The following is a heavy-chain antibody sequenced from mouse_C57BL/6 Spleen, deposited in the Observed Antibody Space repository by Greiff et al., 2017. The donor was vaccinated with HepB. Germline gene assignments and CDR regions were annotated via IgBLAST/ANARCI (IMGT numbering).Heavy chain of an antibody. Sequence: VKLQESGPELVKPGASVKISCKASGYAFSSSWMNWVKQRPGKGLEWIGRIYPGDGDTNYNGKFKGKATLTADKSSSTAYMQLSSLTSEDSAVYFCARSPITTGVAWGAYWGQGTLVTVSA. CDR2: IYPGDGDT. V-gene: IGHV1-82*01. CDR1: GYAFSSSW. J-gene: IGHJ3*01. CDR3: ARSPITTGVAWGAY. D-gene: IGHD1-1*01.